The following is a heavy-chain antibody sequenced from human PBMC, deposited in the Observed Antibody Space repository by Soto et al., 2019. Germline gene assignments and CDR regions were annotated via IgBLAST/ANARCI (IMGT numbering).Heavy chain of an antibody. Sequence: GGSLRLSCAASGFTFSSYGMHWVRQAPGKGLEWVAVIWYDGSNKYYADSVKGRFTISRDNSKNTLYLQMNSLRAEDTAVYYCARDHDCSGGSCYYTTPSFDYWGQGTLVTVSS. D-gene: IGHD2-15*01. CDR1: GFTFSSYG. CDR3: ARDHDCSGGSCYYTTPSFDY. CDR2: IWYDGSNK. V-gene: IGHV3-33*01. J-gene: IGHJ4*02.